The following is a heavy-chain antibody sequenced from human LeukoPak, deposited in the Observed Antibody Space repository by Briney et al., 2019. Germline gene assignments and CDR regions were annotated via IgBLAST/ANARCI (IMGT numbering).Heavy chain of an antibody. V-gene: IGHV3-49*04. D-gene: IGHD2-21*02. CDR1: GFTFGDYA. CDR3: TRGGGNCGGDCPYYFDY. CDR2: IRSKAYGGTT. J-gene: IGHJ4*02. Sequence: GGSLRLSCTASGFTFGDYAMSWVRQALGKGLEWVGFIRSKAYGGTTEYAASVKGRFTISRDDSKSIAYLQMNSLKTENTAVYYCTRGGGNCGGDCPYYFDYWGQGTLVTVSS.